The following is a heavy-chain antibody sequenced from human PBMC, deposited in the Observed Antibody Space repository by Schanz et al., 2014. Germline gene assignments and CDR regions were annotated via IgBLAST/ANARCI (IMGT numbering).Heavy chain of an antibody. V-gene: IGHV1-46*03. Sequence: QVQLLQSGAEVKKPGASMKVSCKASGYTFTTYYMLWVRQAPGQGLEWMGIINPSGGSTRYGQKCEGRITVTTYTSTSTVYSELSSLRSDDTAVYYCGRGFSRSYIDIWGQGTLITVSS. D-gene: IGHD6-6*01. CDR1: GYTFTTYY. CDR2: INPSGGST. CDR3: GRGFSRSYIDI. J-gene: IGHJ4*02.